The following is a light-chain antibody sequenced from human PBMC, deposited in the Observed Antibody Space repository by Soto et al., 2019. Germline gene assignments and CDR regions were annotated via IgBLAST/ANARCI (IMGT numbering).Light chain of an antibody. J-gene: IGKJ4*01. V-gene: IGKV1-39*01. CDR3: QQSQTSLT. CDR1: KTISTY. CDR2: SAE. Sequence: DIQMTQSHSSLSASVGDVVTITCRASKTISTYVNWYQQKPGKAPTLLIYSAETLYRWVPSRFSASGSVTEFTLTISSLHPEDCATYYCQQSQTSLTFGGGTQV.